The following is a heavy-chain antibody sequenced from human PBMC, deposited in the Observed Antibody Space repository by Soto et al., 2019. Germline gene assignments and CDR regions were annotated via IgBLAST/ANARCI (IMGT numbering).Heavy chain of an antibody. CDR2: INHSGST. CDR1: GGSFSGYY. CDR3: ARHRYCSGATCYHLDNWFDP. V-gene: IGHV4-34*01. Sequence: SETLSLTCAVYGGSFSGYYWSWIRQPPGKGLEWIGDINHSGSTNYNPSLKSRVTISVDTSKNQFSLKLTSLTASDTAVYYCARHRYCSGATCYHLDNWFDPWGQGTLVTVSS. D-gene: IGHD2-15*01. J-gene: IGHJ5*02.